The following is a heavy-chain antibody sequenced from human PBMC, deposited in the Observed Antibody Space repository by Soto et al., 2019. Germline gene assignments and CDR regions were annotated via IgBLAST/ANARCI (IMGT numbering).Heavy chain of an antibody. CDR1: GFTVSNNY. D-gene: IGHD5-18*01. CDR3: ASREGYSYGWSYNYGMDV. J-gene: IGHJ6*02. CDR2: IYRGGST. Sequence: GGSLRLSCAASGFTVSNNYMSWVRQAPGKGLEWVSVIYRGGSTYYADSVKGRFTISRDNAKNSLYLQMNSLRDEDTAVYYCASREGYSYGWSYNYGMDVWGQGTTVTVSS. V-gene: IGHV3-66*01.